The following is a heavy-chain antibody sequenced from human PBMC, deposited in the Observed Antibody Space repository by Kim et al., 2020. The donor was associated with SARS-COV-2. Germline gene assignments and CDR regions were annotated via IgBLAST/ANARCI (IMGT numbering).Heavy chain of an antibody. CDR1: GGSISSSSSY. D-gene: IGHD5-18*01. CDR2: FYYSGGT. J-gene: IGHJ3*02. V-gene: IGHV4-39*01. CDR3: ARQVDTAMVKRLDAFDI. Sequence: SETLSLTCTVSGGSISSSSSYWGWLRQPPGKGLEWIGSFYYSGGTYYNPSLKSRVTISVDTTKNQFSLKLSSVTAADTAVYYCARQVDTAMVKRLDAFDIWSLGTMVTVSS.